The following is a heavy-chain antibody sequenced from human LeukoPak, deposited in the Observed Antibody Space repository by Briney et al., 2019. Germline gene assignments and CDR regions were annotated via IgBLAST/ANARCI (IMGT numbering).Heavy chain of an antibody. CDR3: AREYCSGGSCPRSDAFDI. J-gene: IGHJ3*02. CDR1: GFTVSSNY. Sequence: QPGGSLRLSCAASGFTVSSNYMSWVRQAPGKGLEWVSVIYSGGNTYYGDSVKGRFTISRDNSKNTLYLQMNSLRAEDTAVYYCAREYCSGGSCPRSDAFDIWGQGTMVTVSS. CDR2: IYSGGNT. D-gene: IGHD2-15*01. V-gene: IGHV3-66*01.